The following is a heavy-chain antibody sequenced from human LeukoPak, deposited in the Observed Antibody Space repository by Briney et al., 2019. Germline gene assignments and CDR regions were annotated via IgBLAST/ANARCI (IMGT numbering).Heavy chain of an antibody. CDR3: ARGVAGRGYNYYGMDV. Sequence: PGRSLRLSCTASGFTFSNYGMHWVRQAPGKGLEWVAVIWYDGSNKYYADSVKGRFTISRDNSKNTLYLQMNSLRAEDTAVYYCARGVAGRGYNYYGMDVWGQGTTVTVSS. D-gene: IGHD6-19*01. CDR2: IWYDGSNK. J-gene: IGHJ6*02. CDR1: GFTFSNYG. V-gene: IGHV3-33*01.